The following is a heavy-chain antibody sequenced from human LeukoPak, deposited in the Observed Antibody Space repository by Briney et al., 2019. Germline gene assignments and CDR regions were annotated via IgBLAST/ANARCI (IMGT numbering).Heavy chain of an antibody. D-gene: IGHD4-23*01. J-gene: IGHJ4*02. V-gene: IGHV5-51*01. CDR2: IYPRDSDT. CDR1: GYTFTNSW. CDR3: ARLIGGLYGGNSEGFDY. Sequence: GESLKISCEASGYTFTNSWIGWVRQMPGKGLEYMGIIYPRDSDTRYSPSFQGQVTISADKSITTAYLQWSSLRASDTAMYYCARLIGGLYGGNSEGFDYWGQGTLVTVSS.